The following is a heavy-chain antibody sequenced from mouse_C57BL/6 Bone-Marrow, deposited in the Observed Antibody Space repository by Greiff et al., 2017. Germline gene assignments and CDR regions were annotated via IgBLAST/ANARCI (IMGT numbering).Heavy chain of an antibody. CDR1: GYTFTSYW. CDR3: ASITTVVATNNWYFDV. D-gene: IGHD1-1*01. Sequence: QVQLQQSGAELVKPGASVKLSCKASGYTFTSYWMHWVKQRPGQGLEWIGMIHPNSGSTNYNEKFKSKATLTVDKSSSTAYMQLSSLTSEDSAVYYCASITTVVATNNWYFDVWGTGTTVTVSS. CDR2: IHPNSGST. V-gene: IGHV1-64*01. J-gene: IGHJ1*03.